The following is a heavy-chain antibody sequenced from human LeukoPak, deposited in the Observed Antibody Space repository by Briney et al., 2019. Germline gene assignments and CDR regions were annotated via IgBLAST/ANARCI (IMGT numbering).Heavy chain of an antibody. V-gene: IGHV3-21*01. Sequence: PGGSLRLSCAASGFTFSSYSMNWVRQAPGKGLEWVSSISSSSSYIYYADSVKGRFTISRDNAKNSLYLQMNSLRAEDTAVYYCAREKVTTHYYYYGMDVWGQGTTVTVSS. D-gene: IGHD4-17*01. CDR1: GFTFSSYS. CDR2: ISSSSSYI. J-gene: IGHJ6*02. CDR3: AREKVTTHYYYYGMDV.